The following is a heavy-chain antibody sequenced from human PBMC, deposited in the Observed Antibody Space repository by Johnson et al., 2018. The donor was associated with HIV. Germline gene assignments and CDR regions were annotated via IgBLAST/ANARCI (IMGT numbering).Heavy chain of an antibody. CDR1: GFTVSSNY. V-gene: IGHV3-53*01. CDR2: IYSGGNT. Sequence: EQLVESGGGVVQPGGSLRLSCAASGFTVSSNYMSWVRQAPGRGLEWVSVIYSGGNTYYTDSVKGRFTISRDNSDNTMYLQMNSLRDEDTAVYYCARAPHDAFDVWGQGTMVTVSS. J-gene: IGHJ3*01. CDR3: ARAPHDAFDV.